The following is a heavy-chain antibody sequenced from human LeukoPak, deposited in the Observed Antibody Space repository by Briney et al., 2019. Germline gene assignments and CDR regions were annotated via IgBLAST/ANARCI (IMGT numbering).Heavy chain of an antibody. CDR3: ARDKGYYYDSSGPVSAFDI. CDR2: ISSSSSYI. D-gene: IGHD3-22*01. Sequence: PGGSLRLSCAASGFTFSSYSMNWVRQAPGKGLEWVSSISSSSSYIYYADSVKGRFTISRDNAKNSLYLQMNSLRAEDTAVYYCARDKGYYYDSSGPVSAFDIWGRGTMVTVSS. J-gene: IGHJ3*02. V-gene: IGHV3-21*01. CDR1: GFTFSSYS.